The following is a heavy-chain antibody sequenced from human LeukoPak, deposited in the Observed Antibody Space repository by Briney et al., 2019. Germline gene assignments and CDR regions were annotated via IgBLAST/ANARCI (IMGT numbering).Heavy chain of an antibody. J-gene: IGHJ4*02. CDR2: IWYDGSKQ. Sequence: GGPLRLSCAASGFTYSSHVMLGAAQAPGKALEGVAVIWYDGSKQYYAASVKGRFTITRDNSKNTLYLQMNSLRAEDTAVYYCARALAAAGTAFDYWGQGTLVTVSS. CDR3: ARALAAAGTAFDY. CDR1: GFTYSSHV. V-gene: IGHV3-33*01. D-gene: IGHD6-13*01.